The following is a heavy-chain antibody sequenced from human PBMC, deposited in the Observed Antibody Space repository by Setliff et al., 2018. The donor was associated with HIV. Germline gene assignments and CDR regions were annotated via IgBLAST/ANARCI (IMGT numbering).Heavy chain of an antibody. CDR2: TYFRSKWYF. Sequence: PSQTLSLTCVISGDSVSSNNAAWNWIRQSPLRGLEWLGRTYFRSKWYFDYAVSVKSRIIINPDTSKNQFSLHLNSVTPGDTAVYYCARGSYGSVLLWGQGTLVTVSS. V-gene: IGHV6-1*01. D-gene: IGHD6-19*01. CDR3: ARGSYGSVLL. J-gene: IGHJ4*02. CDR1: GDSVSSNNAA.